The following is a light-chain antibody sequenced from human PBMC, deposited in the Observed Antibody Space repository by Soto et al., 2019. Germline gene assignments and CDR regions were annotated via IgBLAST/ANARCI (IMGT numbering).Light chain of an antibody. Sequence: IVLTQSPGTRSLSPGERATLSCRASQSVSSNYLAWYQQKSGQAPRLLIYGVSSRATGIPDRFSGSGSGTDFTLTISRLEPEDFAVFYCLHYGTSSWTFGQGTKVEIK. CDR3: LHYGTSSWT. CDR1: QSVSSNY. J-gene: IGKJ1*01. V-gene: IGKV3-20*01. CDR2: GVS.